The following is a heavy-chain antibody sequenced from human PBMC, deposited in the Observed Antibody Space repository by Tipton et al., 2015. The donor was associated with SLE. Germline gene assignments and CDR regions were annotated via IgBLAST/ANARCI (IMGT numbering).Heavy chain of an antibody. Sequence: TLSLTCTVSGGSISSGGYYWSWIHQHPGKGLEWIGYIYYSGSTYYNPSLKSRVTISVDTSKNQFSLKLSSVTAADTAVYYCARSGGDGSSGYLFDYWGQGTLVTVSS. CDR2: IYYSGST. V-gene: IGHV4-31*03. J-gene: IGHJ4*02. CDR3: ARSGGDGSSGYLFDY. D-gene: IGHD3-22*01. CDR1: GGSISSGGYY.